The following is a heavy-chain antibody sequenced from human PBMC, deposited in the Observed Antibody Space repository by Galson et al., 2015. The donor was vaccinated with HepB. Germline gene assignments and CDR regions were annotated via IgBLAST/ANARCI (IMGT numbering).Heavy chain of an antibody. J-gene: IGHJ4*02. CDR3: ARDLLSGALTYDY. V-gene: IGHV3-53*01. CDR1: GFTVSSSY. Sequence: SLRLSCAASGFTVSSSYMNWVRQAPGKGLEWVSGIHSGGETYYADSVKGRFTLSRDSSKNTLYLQMNSLRAEDTAVYYCARDLLSGALTYDYRGQGTLVTVSS. CDR2: IHSGGET. D-gene: IGHD1-26*01.